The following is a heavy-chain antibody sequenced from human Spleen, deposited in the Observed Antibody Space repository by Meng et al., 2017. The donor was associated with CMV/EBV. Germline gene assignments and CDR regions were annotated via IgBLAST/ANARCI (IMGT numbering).Heavy chain of an antibody. CDR1: GYSISITNW. D-gene: IGHD6-19*01. CDR3: ARSGSSGWIDY. Sequence: QVQLQESGPGLVKPSDTQALTCAVSGYSISITNWWGWIRQPPGKGVEWIGEINHSGSTNYNPSLKSRVTISVDTSKNQFSLKLNSVTPEDTAMYYCARSGSSGWIDYWGQGTLVTVSS. CDR2: INHSGST. J-gene: IGHJ4*02. V-gene: IGHV4-28*01.